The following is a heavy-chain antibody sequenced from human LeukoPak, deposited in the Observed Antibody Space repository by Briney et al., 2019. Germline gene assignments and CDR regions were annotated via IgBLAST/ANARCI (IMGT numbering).Heavy chain of an antibody. D-gene: IGHD2-2*01. J-gene: IGHJ4*02. CDR2: INHSGST. V-gene: IGHV4-34*01. CDR1: GGSFSGYY. CDR3: AGGGSGLVVVPAACYDY. Sequence: WETLSLTCAVYGGSFSGYYWSWIRQPPGKGLEWIGEINHSGSTNYNPSLKSRVTISVDTSKNQFSLKLSSVTAADTAVYYCAGGGSGLVVVPAACYDYWGQGTLVTVSS.